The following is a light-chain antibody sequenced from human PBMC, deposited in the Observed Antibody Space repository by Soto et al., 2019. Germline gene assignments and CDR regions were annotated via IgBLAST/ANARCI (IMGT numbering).Light chain of an antibody. CDR1: QSVASSY. CDR2: GAS. V-gene: IGKV3-20*01. Sequence: EIVLTQSPGTLSLSPGERATLSCRASQSVASSYVAWYQQKPGRAPRLLIYGASSRATGIPDRFSGSGCGTDFTLTISSLEPEAYVVYYYQKYHNSASWTFGQGTKVEIK. CDR3: QKYHNSASWT. J-gene: IGKJ1*01.